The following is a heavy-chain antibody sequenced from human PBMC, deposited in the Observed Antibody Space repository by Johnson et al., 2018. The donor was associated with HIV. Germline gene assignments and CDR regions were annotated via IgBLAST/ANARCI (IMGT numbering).Heavy chain of an antibody. D-gene: IGHD6-13*01. Sequence: QLVESGGGLVKPGGSLRLSCAASGFTFSSYWMTWVRQAPGKGLEWVANIKQHGSEKYYVDSVKGRFTISRDNAKNSLYLQMNSLRAEDTAVYYCARAAYSSSWYGGAFDIWGQGTMVTVSS. J-gene: IGHJ3*02. CDR1: GFTFSSYW. V-gene: IGHV3-7*03. CDR3: ARAAYSSSWYGGAFDI. CDR2: IKQHGSEK.